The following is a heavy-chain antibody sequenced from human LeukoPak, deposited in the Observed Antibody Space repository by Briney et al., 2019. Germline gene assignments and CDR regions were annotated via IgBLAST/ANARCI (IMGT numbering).Heavy chain of an antibody. CDR2: IWYDGSNK. Sequence: PGGSLRLSRAASGFTFNNYGMHWVRQAPGKGLEWVAVIWYDGSNKYYADSVKGRFTISRDSSKSTLYLQMNSLRAEDTAVYYCANRPGNHDILTQYYFDYWGQGTLVTVSS. J-gene: IGHJ4*02. CDR1: GFTFNNYG. V-gene: IGHV3-33*06. D-gene: IGHD3-9*01. CDR3: ANRPGNHDILTQYYFDY.